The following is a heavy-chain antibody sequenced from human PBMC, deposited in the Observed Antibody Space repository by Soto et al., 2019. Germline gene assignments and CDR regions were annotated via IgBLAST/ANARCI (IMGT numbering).Heavy chain of an antibody. V-gene: IGHV3-30-3*01. D-gene: IGHD2-15*01. CDR1: GFTFTTYA. CDR3: ASGTSCSCSSARVY. CDR2: ISSDGNNK. J-gene: IGHJ4*02. Sequence: QVQLVESGGGVVQPGTSLRLSCAASGFTFTTYAMHWFRQAPGKGLEWVAAISSDGNNKYYADSVKGRFTISRDNSVNTLYLERNIVRAEDMAEYHWASGTSCSCSSARVYWGQGTLVTVSS.